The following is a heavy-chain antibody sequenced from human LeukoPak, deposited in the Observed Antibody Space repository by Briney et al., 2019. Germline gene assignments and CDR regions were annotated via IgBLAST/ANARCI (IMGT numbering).Heavy chain of an antibody. Sequence: SQTLSLTCTVSGGSISSGGYYWSWVPQHPGKGLEWVGYIYYSGSTYYNPSLKSRVTISVDTSKNQFSLKLSSVTAADTAVYYCARDPRPFSSDYGMDVWGKGTTVTVSS. J-gene: IGHJ6*04. D-gene: IGHD2-2*01. CDR3: ARDPRPFSSDYGMDV. V-gene: IGHV4-31*03. CDR1: GGSISSGGYY. CDR2: IYYSGST.